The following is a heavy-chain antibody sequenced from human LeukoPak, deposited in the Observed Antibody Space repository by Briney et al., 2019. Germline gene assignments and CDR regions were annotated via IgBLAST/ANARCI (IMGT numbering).Heavy chain of an antibody. Sequence: PSETLSLTCAVYSGSLSGYYWSWIRQPPGKGLEWIGEINHSGGTNYNPSLKSRVTIAVDTSKNQFSLKLTSVTAADTAVYYCARGVRGSTSWNSYYNYFYLDVWGKGTTVTVSS. CDR1: SGSLSGYY. V-gene: IGHV4-34*01. J-gene: IGHJ6*03. CDR2: INHSGGT. CDR3: ARGVRGSTSWNSYYNYFYLDV. D-gene: IGHD1-7*01.